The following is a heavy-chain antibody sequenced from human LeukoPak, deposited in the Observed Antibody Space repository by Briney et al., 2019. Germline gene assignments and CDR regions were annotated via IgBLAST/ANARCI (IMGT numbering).Heavy chain of an antibody. CDR3: ARVWELLQTRKSNWFDP. CDR1: GGSISSGDYY. V-gene: IGHV4-30-4*01. CDR2: IYYSGST. Sequence: PSQTLSLTCTVSGGSISSGDYYWSWIRQPPGKGLEWIGYIYYSGSTYYNPSLKSRVTISVDTSKNQFSLKLSSVTAADTAVYYCARVWELLQTRKSNWFDPWGQGTLVTVSS. D-gene: IGHD1-26*01. J-gene: IGHJ5*02.